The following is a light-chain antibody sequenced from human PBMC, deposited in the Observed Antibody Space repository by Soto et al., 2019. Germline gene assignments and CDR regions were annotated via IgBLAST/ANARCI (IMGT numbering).Light chain of an antibody. Sequence: DIQMTQSPSSLSASVGDRVTITCQASQDITNYLNWYQQKPGRAPKLQIYDASNLETGVTSKFSESGSGTDYTFTISSLQPEDVATYYCQQHDNLPLTFGGGTNVEIK. CDR1: QDITNY. CDR2: DAS. J-gene: IGKJ4*01. V-gene: IGKV1-33*01. CDR3: QQHDNLPLT.